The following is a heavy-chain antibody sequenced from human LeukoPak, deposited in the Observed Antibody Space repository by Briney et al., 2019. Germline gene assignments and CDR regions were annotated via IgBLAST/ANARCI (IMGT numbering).Heavy chain of an antibody. V-gene: IGHV3-74*01. D-gene: IGHD6-19*01. J-gene: IGHJ4*02. CDR2: MNSDGSSA. CDR1: GFIFSSYW. CDR3: ARGSSSGWYLLFDY. Sequence: GGSLRLSCAASGFIFSSYWMHWVRQAPGKGRVWVSRMNSDGSSASYADSVKGRFTMSRDNAKNTVYLQMNSLRAEDTAVYYCARGSSSGWYLLFDYWGQGTLVTVSS.